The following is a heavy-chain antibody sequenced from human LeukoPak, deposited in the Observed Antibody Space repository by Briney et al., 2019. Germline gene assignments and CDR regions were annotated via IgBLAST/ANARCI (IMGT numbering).Heavy chain of an antibody. CDR2: IYSGGST. CDR3: ARSLTTVVLDY. CDR1: GFTVSSNY. V-gene: IGHV3-66*01. D-gene: IGHD4-23*01. Sequence: GGSLRLSCAASGFTVSSNYMSWVRQAPGKGLEWVSVIYSGGSTYYADSVKGRFTISRDNSKNTLYLQMNSLRAEDTAVYYCARSLTTVVLDYWGQGTLVTVSS. J-gene: IGHJ4*02.